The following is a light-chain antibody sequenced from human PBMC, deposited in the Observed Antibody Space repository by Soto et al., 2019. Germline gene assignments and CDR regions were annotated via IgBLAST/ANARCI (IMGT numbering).Light chain of an antibody. CDR2: RAS. CDR1: QTVNSDY. V-gene: IGKV3-20*01. J-gene: IGKJ1*01. CDR3: QQYGSSTRT. Sequence: EIVLTQSPGTLSLSPGETATLSCSASQTVNSDYLAWFQQRPGQAPRLLINRASNRETGIPDRFSGSGSGTEFTLTISRLEPEDFAVYCCQQYGSSTRTFGQGTKVDIK.